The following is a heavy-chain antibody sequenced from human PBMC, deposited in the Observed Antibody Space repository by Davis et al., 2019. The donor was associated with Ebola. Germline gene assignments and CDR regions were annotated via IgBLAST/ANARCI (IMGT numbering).Heavy chain of an antibody. CDR2: ISAYNGNT. J-gene: IGHJ6*03. V-gene: IGHV1-18*01. Sequence: ASVKVSCKASGYTFTSCGISWVRQAPGQGLEWMGWISAYNGNTNYAQKLQGRVTMTTDTSTSTAYMELRSLRSDDTAVYYCARWYSGSYLESGYYYYYYMDVWGKGTTVTVSS. CDR3: ARWYSGSYLESGYYYYYYMDV. D-gene: IGHD1-26*01. CDR1: GYTFTSCG.